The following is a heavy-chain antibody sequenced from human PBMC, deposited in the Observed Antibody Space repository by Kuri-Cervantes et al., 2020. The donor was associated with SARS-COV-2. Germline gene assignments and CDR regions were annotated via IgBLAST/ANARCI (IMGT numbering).Heavy chain of an antibody. CDR1: GFTFSSYW. J-gene: IGHJ2*01. CDR2: IKQDGSEK. V-gene: IGHV3-7*01. Sequence: GGSLRLSCAASGFTFSSYWMSWVRQAPGKGLEWVANIKQDGSEKYYVDSVKGRFTISRDNAKNSLCLQMNSLRAEDTAVYYCARDERDYDFWSGYYKDENWYFDLWGRGTLVTVSS. D-gene: IGHD3-3*01. CDR3: ARDERDYDFWSGYYKDENWYFDL.